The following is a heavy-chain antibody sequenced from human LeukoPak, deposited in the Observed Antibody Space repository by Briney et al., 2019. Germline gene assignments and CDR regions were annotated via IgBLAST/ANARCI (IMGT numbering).Heavy chain of an antibody. CDR2: IWYDGSNE. V-gene: IGHV3-33*01. CDR1: GFTFSSYG. D-gene: IGHD6-19*01. Sequence: GRSLRLSCAASGFTFSSYGMHWVRQAPGKGLEWVAVIWYDGSNEHYADSVKGRFTISRDNSKSTLYLQMDSLRVDDTAVYYCTGGFSSGWSPPAFDYWGRGTLVTVSS. J-gene: IGHJ4*02. CDR3: TGGFSSGWSPPAFDY.